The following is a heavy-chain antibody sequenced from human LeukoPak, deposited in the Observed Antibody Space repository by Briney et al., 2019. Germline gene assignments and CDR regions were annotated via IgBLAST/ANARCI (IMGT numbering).Heavy chain of an antibody. Sequence: GGSLRLSCAASGFTFSSYTMNWVRQAPGKGLEWVSAISGSGVGTYYADSVKGRFTISRDNSWNTLYLQMSSLRAEDTAVYYCAKDQVISGSEASDIWGQGTMVTVPS. D-gene: IGHD2-21*01. CDR1: GFTFSSYT. V-gene: IGHV3-23*01. J-gene: IGHJ3*02. CDR2: ISGSGVGT. CDR3: AKDQVISGSEASDI.